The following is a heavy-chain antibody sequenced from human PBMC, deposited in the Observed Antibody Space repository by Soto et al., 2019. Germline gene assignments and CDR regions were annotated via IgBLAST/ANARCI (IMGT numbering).Heavy chain of an antibody. CDR2: IYHSGSI. CDR3: ATRPQEGGWRGVFDY. Sequence: PSETLSLTCTVSNASISSRKWWTWVRQTPGKGLEWIGEIYHSGSINHNPSLKSRVTMSVDKSNNQFSLKMTSVTAADTAVYFCATRPQEGGWRGVFDYWSQGSLVT. V-gene: IGHV4-4*02. D-gene: IGHD2-15*01. CDR1: NASISSRKW. J-gene: IGHJ4*02.